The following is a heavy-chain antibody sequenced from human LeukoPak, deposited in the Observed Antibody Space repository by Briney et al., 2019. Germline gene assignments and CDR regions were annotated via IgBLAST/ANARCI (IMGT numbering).Heavy chain of an antibody. CDR3: ARGGNWLGP. V-gene: IGHV4-61*01. CDR1: GGSVSSGSYY. Sequence: PSETLSLTCTVSGGSVSSGSYYWSWIRHPPGKGLEWIGYMYSSGITSYNPSLKSRVTISIDASKNQFSLKLRPATAADTAVYFCARGGNWLGPWGQGTLVTVSS. J-gene: IGHJ5*02. CDR2: MYSSGIT. D-gene: IGHD2-15*01.